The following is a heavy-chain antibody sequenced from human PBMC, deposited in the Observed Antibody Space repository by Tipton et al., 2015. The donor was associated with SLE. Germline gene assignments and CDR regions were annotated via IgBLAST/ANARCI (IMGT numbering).Heavy chain of an antibody. CDR1: GGSISNDY. J-gene: IGHJ4*02. CDR3: ARFIRPTSESSGYPAD. D-gene: IGHD3-22*01. V-gene: IGHV4-59*08. CDR2: IHYSGST. Sequence: LRLSCAVSGGSISNDYWSWIRQSPGEGLEWIGYIHYSGSTNYNPSLKSRVTISIDSSKNQFSLKLSSVTAADTAVYPCARFIRPTSESSGYPADWGQGTLVTVSS.